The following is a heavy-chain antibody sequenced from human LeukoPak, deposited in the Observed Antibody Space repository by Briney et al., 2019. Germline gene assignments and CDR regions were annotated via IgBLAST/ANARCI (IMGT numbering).Heavy chain of an antibody. Sequence: ASVKVSCKASGYTFTVNYIHWVRRAPGQGLEWVGRIHPQSGGANYAQKFRDRVTLTRDTSINTAYMELCGLRSGVAAVFYCARAYYDSSGYFGWRTEYYYKYMDVWGEGTTVTIPS. CDR2: IHPQSGGA. J-gene: IGHJ6*03. CDR3: ARAYYDSSGYFGWRTEYYYKYMDV. CDR1: GYTFTVNY. V-gene: IGHV1-2*06. D-gene: IGHD3-22*01.